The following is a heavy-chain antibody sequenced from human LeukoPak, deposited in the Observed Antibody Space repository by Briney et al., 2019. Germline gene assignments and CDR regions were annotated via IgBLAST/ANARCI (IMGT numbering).Heavy chain of an antibody. V-gene: IGHV3-73*01. CDR1: GFTLGDSA. J-gene: IGHJ6*03. D-gene: IGHD6-19*01. CDR3: TRHLPGLNQYYFYMDV. Sequence: GGSLKLSCAASGFTLGDSAVHWVRQASGKGLEWLGRIRSKADNYATAYVASVEGSFTLSRDDSKNTAYLQMNNLKTEDTALYYCTRHLPGLNQYYFYMDVWAKGPRSPSP. CDR2: IRSKADNYAT.